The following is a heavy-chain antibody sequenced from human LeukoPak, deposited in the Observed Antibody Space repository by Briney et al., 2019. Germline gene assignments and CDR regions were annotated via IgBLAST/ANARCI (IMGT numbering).Heavy chain of an antibody. J-gene: IGHJ6*02. Sequence: ASVKVSCKASGGTFSSYAISWVRQAPGQGLEWMGRIIPILGIANYAQKFQGRVTITADKSTSTAYMELSSLRSEDTAVYYCARGGYPFAMIVLGLYDGMDVWGQGTTVTVSS. V-gene: IGHV1-69*04. D-gene: IGHD3-22*01. CDR1: GGTFSSYA. CDR3: ARGGYPFAMIVLGLYDGMDV. CDR2: IIPILGIA.